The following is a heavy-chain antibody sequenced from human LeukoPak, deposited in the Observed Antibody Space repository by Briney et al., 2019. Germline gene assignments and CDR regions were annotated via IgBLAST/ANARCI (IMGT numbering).Heavy chain of an antibody. CDR2: ISSSSSYI. Sequence: GGSLRLSCAASGFTFTSYEMDWVRQAPGKGLEWVSSISSSSSYIYYADSVKGRFTISRDNAKNSLYLQMNSLRAEDTAVYYCARCKGVPAAVIDYWGQGTLVTVSS. J-gene: IGHJ4*02. D-gene: IGHD2-2*01. V-gene: IGHV3-21*01. CDR3: ARCKGVPAAVIDY. CDR1: GFTFTSYE.